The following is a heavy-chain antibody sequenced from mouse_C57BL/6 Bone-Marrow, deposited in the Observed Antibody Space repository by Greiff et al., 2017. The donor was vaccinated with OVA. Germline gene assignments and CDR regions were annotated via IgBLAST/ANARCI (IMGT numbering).Heavy chain of an antibody. J-gene: IGHJ3*01. Sequence: EVKLMESGPGLVKPSQSLSLTCSVTGYSITSGYYWNWIRQFPGNKLEWMGYISYDGSNNYNPSLKNRISITGDTSKNQFFLKLNSVTTEDTATYYCARGVLRLFAYWGQGTLVTVSA. CDR1: GYSITSGYY. D-gene: IGHD1-1*01. CDR2: ISYDGSN. CDR3: ARGVLRLFAY. V-gene: IGHV3-6*01.